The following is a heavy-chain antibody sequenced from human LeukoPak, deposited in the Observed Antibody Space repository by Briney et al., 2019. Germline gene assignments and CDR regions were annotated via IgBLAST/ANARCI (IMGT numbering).Heavy chain of an antibody. D-gene: IGHD2-21*02. Sequence: ASVKVSCKASGYTFTSYDINWVRQATGQGLEWMGWMNPNSGNTGYAQKFQGRVTITRNTSISTAYMELSSLRSEDTAVYYCARTGRPVAVTSFDYWGQGTLVTVSS. CDR2: MNPNSGNT. CDR1: GYTFTSYD. CDR3: ARTGRPVAVTSFDY. J-gene: IGHJ4*02. V-gene: IGHV1-8*03.